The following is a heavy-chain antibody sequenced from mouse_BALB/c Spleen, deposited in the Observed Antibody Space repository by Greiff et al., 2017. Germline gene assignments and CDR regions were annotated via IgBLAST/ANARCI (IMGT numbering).Heavy chain of an antibody. D-gene: IGHD4-1*01. CDR2: ISDGGSYT. Sequence: EVQLVESGGGLVKPGGSLKLSCAASGFTFSDYYMYWVRQTPEKRLEWVATISDGGSYTYYPDSVKGRFTISRDNAKNDLYLQMSSLKSEDTAMYYCARDGILRSSYYFDYWGQGTTLTVSS. CDR1: GFTFSDYY. J-gene: IGHJ2*01. CDR3: ARDGILRSSYYFDY. V-gene: IGHV5-4*02.